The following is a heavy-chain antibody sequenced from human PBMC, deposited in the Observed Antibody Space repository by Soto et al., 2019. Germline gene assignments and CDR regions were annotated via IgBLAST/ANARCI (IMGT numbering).Heavy chain of an antibody. J-gene: IGHJ4*02. Sequence: QVQLVQSGAEVKKPGSSVKVSCKASGGTFSSYAISWVRQAPGQGLEWMGGIIPIFGTANYAQKFQGRVTITADESTSTAYMELSSLRSEDTAVYYCARSAGGIPLWPRHLYFDYWGQGTLVTVSS. CDR1: GGTFSSYA. V-gene: IGHV1-69*12. CDR3: ARSAGGIPLWPRHLYFDY. CDR2: IIPIFGTA. D-gene: IGHD5-18*01.